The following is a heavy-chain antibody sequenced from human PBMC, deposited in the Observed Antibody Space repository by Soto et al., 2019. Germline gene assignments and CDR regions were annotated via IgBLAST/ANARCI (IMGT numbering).Heavy chain of an antibody. V-gene: IGHV3-48*02. Sequence: GGSLRLSCVASGFSLANYPMNWVRQTPGKGLEWISYSSPRGDTIYYADSVEGRFTISRDNARNSLSLHTSSLRDEDSALYYCAKGPHTNVGWPYYFESWGQGVPVTVSS. CDR2: SSPRGDTI. D-gene: IGHD6-19*01. CDR1: GFSLANYP. J-gene: IGHJ4*02. CDR3: AKGPHTNVGWPYYFES.